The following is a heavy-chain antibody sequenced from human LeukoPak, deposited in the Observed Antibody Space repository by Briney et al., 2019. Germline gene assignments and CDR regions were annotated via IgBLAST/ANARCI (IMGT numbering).Heavy chain of an antibody. CDR1: GFTFSSYV. Sequence: GGSLRLSCAASGFTFSSYVMNWVRQAPGKGLEWVSAISGSGGTTYYADSVKGRFTISRNNSKNTLYLQMNSLSAEDTPVFYCAKGSTSEAWGQGTLVTVSS. D-gene: IGHD5/OR15-5a*01. J-gene: IGHJ5*02. V-gene: IGHV3-23*01. CDR3: AKGSTSEA. CDR2: ISGSGGTT.